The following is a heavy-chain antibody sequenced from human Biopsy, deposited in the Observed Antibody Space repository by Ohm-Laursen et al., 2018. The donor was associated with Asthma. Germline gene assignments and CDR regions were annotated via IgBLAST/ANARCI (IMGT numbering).Heavy chain of an antibody. CDR1: GFTFGNFW. D-gene: IGHD6-13*01. J-gene: IGHJ4*02. Sequence: SSLRLSCAASGFTFGNFWMNWVRQAPGKGLEWVAIISHDGTTEYYADSVKGRFTISRDNSRDTVSLQMNSLRADDTAVYYCAKGWYFDSWGQGTQVTVSS. CDR3: AKGWYFDS. V-gene: IGHV3-30*18. CDR2: ISHDGTTE.